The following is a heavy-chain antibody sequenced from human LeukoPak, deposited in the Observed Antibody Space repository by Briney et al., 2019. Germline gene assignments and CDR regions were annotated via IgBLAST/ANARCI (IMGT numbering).Heavy chain of an antibody. Sequence: PSETLSLTFTVSGGSISSYYWSWIRQPPGKGLEWIGYFYYSWMINYNPCLKSGFTISVDTCKYQFSLMLGSVTAADTAVYYCARSHYYDSSGYFAKPNWFDRWGQGTRVTVSS. CDR2: FYYSWMI. CDR3: ARSHYYDSSGYFAKPNWFDR. D-gene: IGHD3-22*01. CDR1: GGSISSYY. J-gene: IGHJ5*02. V-gene: IGHV4-59*01.